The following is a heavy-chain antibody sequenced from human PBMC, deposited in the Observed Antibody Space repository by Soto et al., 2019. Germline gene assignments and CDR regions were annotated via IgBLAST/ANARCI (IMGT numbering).Heavy chain of an antibody. Sequence: EVHLLESGGGLVQPGGSLRLSCTASGFTFSSYAMTWVRQAPGRGLEGVSGITASGGRTYYADSVKGRFTISRDNSKSTLYLQMNSLRVEDTAVYYCAKDTRYGDYVRWFDSWGQGTPVTVSS. CDR2: ITASGGRT. CDR1: GFTFSSYA. D-gene: IGHD4-17*01. V-gene: IGHV3-23*01. J-gene: IGHJ5*01. CDR3: AKDTRYGDYVRWFDS.